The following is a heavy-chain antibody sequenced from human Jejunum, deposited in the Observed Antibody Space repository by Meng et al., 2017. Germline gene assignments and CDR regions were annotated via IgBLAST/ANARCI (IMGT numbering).Heavy chain of an antibody. CDR2: IYWDDDK. CDR1: GFSLSTSGVG. J-gene: IGHJ4*02. CDR3: AHRSSYSSTWDTPIFDY. D-gene: IGHD6-13*01. V-gene: IGHV2-5*02. Sequence: QILLQESGRPLLKPTETLPLPCTFSGFSLSTSGVGVGWIRQPPGKALEWLVVIYWDDDKRYSPSLKSRLSITKDTAKNLVVLAMTNMDPVDTATYFCAHRSSYSSTWDTPIFDYWGQGTLVTVSS.